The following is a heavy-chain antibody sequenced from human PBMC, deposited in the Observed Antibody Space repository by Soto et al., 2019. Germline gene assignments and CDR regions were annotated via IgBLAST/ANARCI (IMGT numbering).Heavy chain of an antibody. V-gene: IGHV4-31*03. D-gene: IGHD1-26*01. J-gene: IGHJ4*02. CDR3: AKAQAWEQLFDF. CDR1: GGSISSGGYY. Sequence: SETLSLTCTVSGGSISSGGYYWSWIRQHPEKGLEWIGNIYYSGSTFYNPSLKSRVTMSIDTSKNHFSLKLSSVTAADTAVYYCAKAQAWEQLFDFWGQGTLVTVSS. CDR2: IYYSGST.